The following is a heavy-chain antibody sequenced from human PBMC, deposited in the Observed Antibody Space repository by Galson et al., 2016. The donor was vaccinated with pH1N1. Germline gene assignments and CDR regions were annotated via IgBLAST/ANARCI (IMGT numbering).Heavy chain of an antibody. J-gene: IGHJ4*02. CDR3: ARVRYYDSSGYYHEDY. Sequence: SVKVSCKASGYTFTNYGISWVRQAPGQGLEWMGWISAYNGNTNYAQKLQGRVTMTTDTSTSTAHMELRSLRSDDTAVYYCARVRYYDSSGYYHEDYWGQGTLVTVSS. CDR2: ISAYNGNT. V-gene: IGHV1-18*01. CDR1: GYTFTNYG. D-gene: IGHD3-22*01.